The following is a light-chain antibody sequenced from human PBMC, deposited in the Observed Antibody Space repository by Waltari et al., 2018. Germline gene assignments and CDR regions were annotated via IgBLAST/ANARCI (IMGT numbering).Light chain of an antibody. J-gene: IGKJ1*01. CDR3: QHYVSLPAT. CDR1: QSVSRT. Sequence: EIVLTQSPGTMSLSPGQRATLSCRASQSVSRTLAWYQQKPGQAPRLLLYGASTRATGIPERFSGGGSGTDFSLTISRLEPEDFAVYYCQHYVSLPATFGQGTKVEIK. CDR2: GAS. V-gene: IGKV3-20*01.